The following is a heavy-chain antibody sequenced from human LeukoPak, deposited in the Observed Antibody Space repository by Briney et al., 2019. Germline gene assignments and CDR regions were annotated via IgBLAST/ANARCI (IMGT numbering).Heavy chain of an antibody. J-gene: IGHJ4*02. D-gene: IGHD3-22*01. Sequence: SGPTLVNPTQTLTLTCTFSGFSLSTSGVGEGWIRQPPGKALEWLALIYWDDDKRYSPSLKSRLTITKDTSKNQVVLTMTNMDPVDTATYYCAHATYYYDSSGYFFDYWGQGTLVTVSS. CDR1: GFSLSTSGVG. CDR3: AHATYYYDSSGYFFDY. CDR2: IYWDDDK. V-gene: IGHV2-5*02.